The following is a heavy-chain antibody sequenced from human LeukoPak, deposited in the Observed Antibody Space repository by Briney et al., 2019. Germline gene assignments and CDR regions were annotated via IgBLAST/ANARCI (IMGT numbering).Heavy chain of an antibody. Sequence: SETLSLTCTVSGXSISNYYWSWIRQPPGKGLESIGHIYSSGSTTYSPSLKSRVTMSVDTSKNQFSLKLTSVTAADTAVYYCARHRSDGTYPLDYWGQGALVTVSS. CDR2: IYSSGST. CDR3: ARHRSDGTYPLDY. CDR1: GXSISNYY. D-gene: IGHD1-26*01. V-gene: IGHV4-59*08. J-gene: IGHJ4*02.